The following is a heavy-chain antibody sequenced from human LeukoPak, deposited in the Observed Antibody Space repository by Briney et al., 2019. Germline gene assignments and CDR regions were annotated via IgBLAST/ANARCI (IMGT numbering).Heavy chain of an antibody. Sequence: GGSLRLSCAASGLGFSTYGMHWVRQAPGKGLEWVAFIRHDASSQYYADSVKGRFTISRDSSKDTLYLQMNSLRTEDTAVYFCAKDRLEFYGSARYYFDSWGQGSLVTVSS. CDR2: IRHDASSQ. V-gene: IGHV3-30*02. CDR1: GLGFSTYG. CDR3: AKDRLEFYGSARYYFDS. D-gene: IGHD3-10*01. J-gene: IGHJ4*02.